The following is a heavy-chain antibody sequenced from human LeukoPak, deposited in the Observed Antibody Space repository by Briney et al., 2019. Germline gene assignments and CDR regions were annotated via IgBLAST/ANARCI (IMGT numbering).Heavy chain of an antibody. V-gene: IGHV3-30*18. CDR1: GFTFSSYG. CDR2: ISYDGSNK. CDR3: AKAHLLLSYYYYGMDV. D-gene: IGHD1-26*01. J-gene: IGHJ6*02. Sequence: GGSLRLSCAASGFTFSSYGMQWVRQAPGKGLEWVAVISYDGSNKYYADSVKGRFTISRNNSKNTLYLQMNSLRAEDTAVYYCAKAHLLLSYYYYGMDVWGQGTTVTVSS.